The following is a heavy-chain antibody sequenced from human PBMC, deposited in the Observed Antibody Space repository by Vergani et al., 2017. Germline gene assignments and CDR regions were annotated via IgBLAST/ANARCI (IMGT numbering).Heavy chain of an antibody. V-gene: IGHV4-34*01. Sequence: QVQLQQWGAGLLKLSETLSLTCAVYGGSFSGYYWSWLRQPPGKGLEWIGEINHTGSTNSTPSLKSRVTISVDTSKNQFSLKLSSVTAPDTAVYYCARGAGVSYLAYFDYWGQGTLVTVSS. CDR1: GGSFSGYY. CDR2: INHTGST. D-gene: IGHD2-8*01. CDR3: ARGAGVSYLAYFDY. J-gene: IGHJ4*02.